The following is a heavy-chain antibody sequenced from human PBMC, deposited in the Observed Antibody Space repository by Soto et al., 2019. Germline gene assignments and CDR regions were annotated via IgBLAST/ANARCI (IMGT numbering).Heavy chain of an antibody. V-gene: IGHV3-21*04. CDR3: ARDWGNGYWFGP. D-gene: IGHD2-2*03. Sequence: EMQLGESGGGLVKPGGSLRIPCVVSGCTFSSYTMNWVRQAPGKGLEWVSSISSSAYYIYYADSLKGRFTVSRDNAESSLYLQMDSLRADDTALYYFARDWGNGYWFGPRGQGALVTVSS. CDR2: ISSSAYYI. J-gene: IGHJ5*02. CDR1: GCTFSSYT.